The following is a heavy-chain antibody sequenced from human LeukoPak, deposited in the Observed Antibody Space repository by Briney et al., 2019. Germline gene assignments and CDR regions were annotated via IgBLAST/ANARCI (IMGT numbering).Heavy chain of an antibody. D-gene: IGHD3-10*01. V-gene: IGHV1-46*01. CDR3: ARTYYYGSGPDY. Sequence: ASVKVSCKASGYTFTSYYMHWVRQAPGQGLEWMGIINPSGGSTSYAQKFQGRVTMTRDMSTSTVYMELRSLRSEDTSVYYCARTYYYGSGPDYWGQGTLVTVSS. CDR2: INPSGGST. J-gene: IGHJ4*02. CDR1: GYTFTSYY.